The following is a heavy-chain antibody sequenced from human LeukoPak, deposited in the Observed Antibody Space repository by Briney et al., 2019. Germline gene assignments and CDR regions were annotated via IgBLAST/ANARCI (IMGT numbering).Heavy chain of an antibody. J-gene: IGHJ4*02. CDR1: GFTFSSYA. D-gene: IGHD3-22*01. V-gene: IGHV3-30-3*01. CDR3: ARDGDYYDSSGYFDY. Sequence: GGSLRLSCAASGFTFSSYAMHWVRQAPGKGLEWVAVISYDGSNKYYADSVKGRFTISRDNSKNTLYLQMNSLRAEDTAVYYCARDGDYYDSSGYFDYWGQGALVTVSS. CDR2: ISYDGSNK.